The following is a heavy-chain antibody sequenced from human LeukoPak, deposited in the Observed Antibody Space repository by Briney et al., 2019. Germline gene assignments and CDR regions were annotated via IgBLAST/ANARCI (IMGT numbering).Heavy chain of an antibody. CDR3: ASGFMAAVDY. J-gene: IGHJ4*02. Sequence: ASETLSLTCAVYGGSFSGYYWSWIRQPPGKGLEWIGEINHSGSTNYNPSLKSRVTISVDTSKNQFSLKLSSVTAADTAVYYCASGFMAAVDYWGQGTLVTVSS. V-gene: IGHV4-34*01. CDR1: GGSFSGYY. CDR2: INHSGST. D-gene: IGHD5-24*01.